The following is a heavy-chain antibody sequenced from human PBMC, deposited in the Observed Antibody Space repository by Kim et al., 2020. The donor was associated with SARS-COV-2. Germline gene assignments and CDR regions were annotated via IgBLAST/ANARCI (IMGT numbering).Heavy chain of an antibody. V-gene: IGHV4-34*01. CDR3: ARGGGTIFGVVPRNFDY. J-gene: IGHJ4*02. Sequence: SETLSLTCAVYGGSFSGYYWSWIRQPPGKGLEWIGEINHSGSTNYNPSLKSRVTISVDTSKNQFSLKLSSVTAADTAVYYCARGGGTIFGVVPRNFDYWGQGTLVTVSS. CDR1: GGSFSGYY. CDR2: INHSGST. D-gene: IGHD3-3*01.